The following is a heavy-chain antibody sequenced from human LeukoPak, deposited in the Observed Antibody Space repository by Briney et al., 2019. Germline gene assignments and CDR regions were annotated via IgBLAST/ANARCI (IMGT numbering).Heavy chain of an antibody. V-gene: IGHV1-2*02. CDR1: AYTFTGYY. CDR3: ASGGDYYMDV. CDR2: INPNTGGT. J-gene: IGHJ6*03. Sequence: GASVKVSCKASAYTFTGYYMHWLRQAPGQGLEWMGWINPNTGGTNYAQKFQGRVTMTRDTSISTAYMDLSRLSSDDTAMYYCASGGDYYMDVWGKGTTVTVSS. D-gene: IGHD1-1*01.